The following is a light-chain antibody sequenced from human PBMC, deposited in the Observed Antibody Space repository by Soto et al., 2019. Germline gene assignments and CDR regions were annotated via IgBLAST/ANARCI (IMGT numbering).Light chain of an antibody. CDR1: QTVRNNY. V-gene: IGKV3-20*01. CDR3: QQFSSYPLT. J-gene: IGKJ4*01. CDR2: DAS. Sequence: EIVLTQSAGTLSLSPGERATLSCRASQTVRNNYLAWYQQKNGQAPRLLIYDASSRATGIPDRFSGGGYGTDFNLTISRLETEDFAVYYCQQFSSYPLTFGGGTKVDIK.